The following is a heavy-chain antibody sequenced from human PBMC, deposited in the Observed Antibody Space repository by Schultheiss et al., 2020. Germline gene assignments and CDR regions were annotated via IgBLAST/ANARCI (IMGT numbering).Heavy chain of an antibody. CDR1: GGSFSGYY. CDR3: AREGGSGWEFDY. D-gene: IGHD6-19*01. Sequence: SETLSLTCAVYGGSFSGYYWSWIRQPPGKGLEWIGEINHSGSTNYNPSLRGRATMSEDTSKTQFSLRLSSVTAADTAVYYCAREGGSGWEFDYWGQGTRVNGYS. V-gene: IGHV4-34*01. J-gene: IGHJ4*02. CDR2: INHSGST.